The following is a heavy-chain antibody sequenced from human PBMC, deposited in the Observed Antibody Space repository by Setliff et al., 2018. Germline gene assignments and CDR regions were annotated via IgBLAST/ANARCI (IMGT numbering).Heavy chain of an antibody. Sequence: LGESLKISCQGSGYTFTNYWIGWVRQMPGKSLEWMGILKPGDSGIRYSPSFQGQVTLSADTSIATAYLHWTSLKASDTAMYYCVRHPYYDSSGYYSYFDYWGQGALVTVSS. CDR2: LKPGDSGI. CDR1: GYTFTNYW. V-gene: IGHV5-51*01. J-gene: IGHJ4*02. CDR3: VRHPYYDSSGYYSYFDY. D-gene: IGHD3-22*01.